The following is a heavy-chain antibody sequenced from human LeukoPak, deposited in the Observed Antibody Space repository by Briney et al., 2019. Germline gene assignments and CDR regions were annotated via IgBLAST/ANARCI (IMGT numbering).Heavy chain of an antibody. D-gene: IGHD4-17*01. CDR3: ARENPEYGDYSFDY. V-gene: IGHV3-53*01. J-gene: IGHJ4*02. CDR1: GFTVSSNY. CDR2: IYSGGST. Sequence: GGSLRLSCAASGFTVSSNYMSWVRQAPGKGLEWVSVIYSGGSTYYADSVKGRFTISRDSSKNTLYLQMNSLRAEDTAVYYCARENPEYGDYSFDYWGQGTLVTVSS.